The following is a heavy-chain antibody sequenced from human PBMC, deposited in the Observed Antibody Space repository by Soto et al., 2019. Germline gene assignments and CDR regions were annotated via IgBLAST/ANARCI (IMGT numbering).Heavy chain of an antibody. V-gene: IGHV4-28*01. CDR3: ARKNGVLDAFDI. CDR2: IYYSGRT. J-gene: IGHJ3*02. Sequence: QVQLQESGPGLVKPSDTLSHTCAVSGYSIRSSNWWGWIRQPPGKGLEWIGYIYYSGRTYYNPSLKGRVTKNQFSLKLSSVTAVDTAVYYCARKNGVLDAFDIWGQGTMVTVSS. CDR1: GYSIRSSNW. D-gene: IGHD4-17*01.